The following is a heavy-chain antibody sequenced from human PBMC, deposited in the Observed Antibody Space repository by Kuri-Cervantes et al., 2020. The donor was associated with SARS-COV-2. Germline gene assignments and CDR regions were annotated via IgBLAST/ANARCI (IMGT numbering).Heavy chain of an antibody. CDR1: GYTFTSYA. CDR3: ARFDHRYYYYGMDV. Sequence: ASVKVSFKASGYTFTSYAMHWVRQAPGQRLEWMGWINAGNGNTKYSQKFQGRVTITRDTSASTAYMELSSLRSEDTAVYYCARFDHRYYYYGMDVWGQGTTVTVSS. CDR2: INAGNGNT. V-gene: IGHV1-3*01. J-gene: IGHJ6*02.